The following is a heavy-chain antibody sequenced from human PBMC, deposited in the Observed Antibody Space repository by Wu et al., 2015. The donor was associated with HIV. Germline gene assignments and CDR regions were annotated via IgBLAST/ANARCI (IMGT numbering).Heavy chain of an antibody. CDR2: ISAQNGKT. CDR3: ARGHYFDASSSPLY. V-gene: IGHV1-18*01. CDR1: GYTFSDFG. Sequence: VQLVQSGGEVKKPGASVKVACKASGYTFSDFGINWVRQAPGEGLEWMGWISAQNGKTKYAQKFQDRITLTTDVSSNTAYMELRSLRSDDTAVYFCARGHYFDASSSPLYWGPGTRVIASS. D-gene: IGHD3-9*01. J-gene: IGHJ4*02.